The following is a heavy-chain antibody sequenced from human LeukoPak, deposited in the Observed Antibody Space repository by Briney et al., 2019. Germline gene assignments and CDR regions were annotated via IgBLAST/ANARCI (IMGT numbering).Heavy chain of an antibody. Sequence: GGSLRLSCAASGFTFSSYSMNWVRQAPGKGLEWVAIISYDGSNEYYADSVKGRFTISRDNSKNTLYLQMNSLRAADTAVYYCARDRPYKYYFDYWGQGTLVTVSS. CDR2: ISYDGSNE. CDR3: ARDRPYKYYFDY. J-gene: IGHJ4*02. D-gene: IGHD1-14*01. CDR1: GFTFSSYS. V-gene: IGHV3-30*03.